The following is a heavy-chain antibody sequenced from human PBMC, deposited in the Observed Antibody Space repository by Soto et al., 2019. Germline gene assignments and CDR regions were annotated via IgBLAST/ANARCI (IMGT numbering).Heavy chain of an antibody. J-gene: IGHJ3*02. V-gene: IGHV5-51*01. CDR2: IYPGDSDT. CDR3: ARPSVVDCETDDVVDI. D-gene: IGHD2-21*02. Sequence: EVQLVQSGAEVKKPGESLKISCKGSGYSFTSYWIGWLRQMPGKGLEWMGIIYPGDSDTRYTPSFQGRVTISADKSITTAYLQWSSLKASDTAMYYCARPSVVDCETDDVVDIWGQGTMVTVSS. CDR1: GYSFTSYW.